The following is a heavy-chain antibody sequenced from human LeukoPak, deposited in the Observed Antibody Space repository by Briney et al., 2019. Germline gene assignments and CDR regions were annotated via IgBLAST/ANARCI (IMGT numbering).Heavy chain of an antibody. CDR2: IIPIFGTA. J-gene: IGHJ4*02. D-gene: IGHD2-21*02. Sequence: SVKVSCKATGGTFSSYAISWVRQAPGQGLEWMGGIIPIFGTANYAQKFQGRVTITTDESTSTAYMELSSLRSEDTAVYYCARLCGGDCPDDYWGQGTLVTVSS. CDR3: ARLCGGDCPDDY. V-gene: IGHV1-69*05. CDR1: GGTFSSYA.